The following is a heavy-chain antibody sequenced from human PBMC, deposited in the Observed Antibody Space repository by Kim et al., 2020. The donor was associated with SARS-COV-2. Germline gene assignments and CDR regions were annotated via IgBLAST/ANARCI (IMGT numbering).Heavy chain of an antibody. CDR1: GFTFSTYV. V-gene: IGHV3-23*01. D-gene: IGHD3-10*01. CDR3: AKRNLAGRPGAFDY. Sequence: GGSLRLSCAASGFTFSTYVMNWVRQAPGKGLEWVSAIREIGGTFYADSVRGRFIISRDNSKNTLYLQMNTLRADDSAVYYCAKRNLAGRPGAFDYWGQG. J-gene: IGHJ4*02. CDR2: IREIGGT.